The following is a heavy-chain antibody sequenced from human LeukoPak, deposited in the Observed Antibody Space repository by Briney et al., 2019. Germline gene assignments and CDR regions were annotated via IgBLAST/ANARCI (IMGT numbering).Heavy chain of an antibody. CDR3: ARVSGIVGATSAEGVTEFDY. D-gene: IGHD1-26*01. J-gene: IGHJ4*02. CDR2: ISYDGSNK. V-gene: IGHV3-30-3*01. CDR1: GFTFSSYA. Sequence: GGSLRLSCAASGFTFSSYAMHWVRQAPGKGLEWVAVISYDGSNKYYADSVKGRFTISRDNSKSTLYLQMNSLRAEDTAVYYCARVSGIVGATSAEGVTEFDYWGQGTLVTASS.